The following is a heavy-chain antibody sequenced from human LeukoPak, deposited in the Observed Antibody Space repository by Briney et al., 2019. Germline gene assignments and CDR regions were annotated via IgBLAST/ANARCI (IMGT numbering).Heavy chain of an antibody. D-gene: IGHD5-12*01. J-gene: IGHJ5*02. Sequence: SVKVSCKASGGTFSSYAISWVRQAPGQGLEWMGRIIPIFGIANYAQKSQGRVTITADKSTSTAYMELSSLRSEDTAVYYCARGVATTNWFDPWGQGTLVTVSS. CDR3: ARGVATTNWFDP. V-gene: IGHV1-69*04. CDR2: IIPIFGIA. CDR1: GGTFSSYA.